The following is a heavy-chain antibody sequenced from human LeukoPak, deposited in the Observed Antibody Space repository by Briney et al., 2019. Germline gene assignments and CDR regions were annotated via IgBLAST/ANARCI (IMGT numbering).Heavy chain of an antibody. CDR3: ASTLKGWFDP. V-gene: IGHV4-59*01. CDR1: GGSISSYY. Sequence: SETLSLTCTVSGGSISSYYWSWIRQPPGKGLEWIGYIYYSGSTNYNPSLKSRVTISVDTSKNQFSLKLSSVTAADTAVYYCASTLKGWFDPWGQGTLVTVSS. J-gene: IGHJ5*02. CDR2: IYYSGST.